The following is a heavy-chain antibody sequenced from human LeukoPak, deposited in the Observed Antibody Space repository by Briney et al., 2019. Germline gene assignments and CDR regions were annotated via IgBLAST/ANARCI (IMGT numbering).Heavy chain of an antibody. D-gene: IGHD5-12*01. CDR1: GGSISSSSYY. V-gene: IGHV4-39*01. CDR2: IYYSGST. CDR3: AGQNIVATHWFDP. J-gene: IGHJ5*02. Sequence: SETLSLTCTVSGGSISSSSYYWGWIRQPPGKGLEWIGSIYYSGSTYYNPSLKSRVTISVDTSKNQFSLKLSSVTAADTAVYYCAGQNIVATHWFDPWGQGTLVTVSS.